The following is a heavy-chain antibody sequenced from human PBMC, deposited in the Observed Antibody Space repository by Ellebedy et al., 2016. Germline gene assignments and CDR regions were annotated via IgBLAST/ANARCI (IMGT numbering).Heavy chain of an antibody. D-gene: IGHD3-10*01. V-gene: IGHV3-9*01. Sequence: SLKISCAASGFTFDDYAMHWVRQAPGKGLEWVSGISWNSGSIGYADSVKGRFTISRDNAKNSLYLQMNSLRAEDTALYYCAKDVYGSGLNWFDPWGQGTLVTVSS. CDR1: GFTFDDYA. CDR3: AKDVYGSGLNWFDP. CDR2: ISWNSGSI. J-gene: IGHJ5*02.